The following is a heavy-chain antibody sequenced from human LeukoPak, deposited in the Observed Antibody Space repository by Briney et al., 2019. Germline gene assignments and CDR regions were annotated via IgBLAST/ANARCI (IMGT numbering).Heavy chain of an antibody. D-gene: IGHD5-24*01. CDR1: GGTFSSYA. CDR2: IIPILGIA. V-gene: IGHV1-69*04. J-gene: IGHJ4*02. Sequence: ASVKVSCKASGGTFSSYAISWVRQAPGQGLEWMGRIIPILGIANYAQKFQGRVTMTTDTSTSTAYMELRSLRSDDTAVYYCARDRIVEMATISGNFDYWGQGTLVTVSS. CDR3: ARDRIVEMATISGNFDY.